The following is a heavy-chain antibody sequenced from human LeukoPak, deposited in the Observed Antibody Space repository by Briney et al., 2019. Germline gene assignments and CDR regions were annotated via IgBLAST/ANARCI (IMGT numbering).Heavy chain of an antibody. Sequence: SETLSLTCAVSGYSISSGYYWGWIRQPPGKGLEWIGSIYHSGSTYYNPSLKSRVTISVDTSKNQLSLKLTSVTAADTAVYYCARYSRNGVDEIGFWGQGTLVTVSS. V-gene: IGHV4-38-2*01. CDR3: ARYSRNGVDEIGF. CDR2: IYHSGST. D-gene: IGHD5-12*01. J-gene: IGHJ4*02. CDR1: GYSISSGYY.